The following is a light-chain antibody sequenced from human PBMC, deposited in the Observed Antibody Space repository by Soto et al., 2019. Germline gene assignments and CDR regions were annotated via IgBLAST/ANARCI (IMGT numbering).Light chain of an antibody. CDR3: QQLNTYPFT. CDR1: QGISSY. CDR2: GAS. Sequence: IQLTQSPSSLSASVGDRVTITCRASQGISSYLAWYQQKPGKAPKLLIYGASTLEGGVPFRFSGSGSGTDFSLPISSLQPEDFATYYYQQLNTYPFTCGQGTRLEIK. J-gene: IGKJ5*01. V-gene: IGKV1-9*01.